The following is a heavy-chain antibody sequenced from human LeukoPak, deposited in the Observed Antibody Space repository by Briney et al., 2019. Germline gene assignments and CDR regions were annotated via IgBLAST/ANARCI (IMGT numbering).Heavy chain of an antibody. CDR2: INWNGGST. J-gene: IGHJ4*02. CDR1: GFTFDDYG. Sequence: GGSLRLSCAASGFTFDDYGMSWVRQAPGKGLEWVSGINWNGGSTGYADSVKGRFTISRVNAKNSLYLQMNSLRAEDTALYYCARAPVDCSSTSCYKIPFDYWGQGTLVTVSS. V-gene: IGHV3-20*04. D-gene: IGHD2-2*02. CDR3: ARAPVDCSSTSCYKIPFDY.